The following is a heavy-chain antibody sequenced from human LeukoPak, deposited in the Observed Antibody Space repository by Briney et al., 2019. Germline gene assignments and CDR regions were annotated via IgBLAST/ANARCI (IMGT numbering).Heavy chain of an antibody. V-gene: IGHV3-74*01. D-gene: IGHD3-16*01. Sequence: GGSLRLSCAASGFTFSNYWMHWVRQAPGKGLVWVSRINTDGSSTNYADSVKGRFTISRDNSKNTLYLQMNSLRVEDTAVYYCANIPNSFGPDYWGQXSLVTVSS. CDR3: ANIPNSFGPDY. CDR2: INTDGSST. CDR1: GFTFSNYW. J-gene: IGHJ4*02.